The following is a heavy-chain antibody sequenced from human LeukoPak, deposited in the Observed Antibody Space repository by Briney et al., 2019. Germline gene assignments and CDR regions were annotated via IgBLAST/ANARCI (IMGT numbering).Heavy chain of an antibody. CDR2: TSPNNDNT. V-gene: IGHV1-18*01. D-gene: IGHD3-16*02. J-gene: IGHJ6*03. CDR3: GRVEVHPRRYYYYMDV. Sequence: ASVKVSCKASGYNFTSFGIGWVRQAPGQGLEWMGWTSPNNDNTEYAQTLQDRVIMTTDTSTTTAYLELRSLKSDDTAMYYCGRVEVHPRRYYYYMDVWGKGTTVTISS. CDR1: GYNFTSFG.